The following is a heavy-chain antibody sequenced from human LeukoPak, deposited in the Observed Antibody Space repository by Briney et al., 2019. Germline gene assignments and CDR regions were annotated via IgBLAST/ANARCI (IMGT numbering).Heavy chain of an antibody. Sequence: SETLSLTCTVSGGSISSSSYYWGWIRQPPGKGLEWIGSIYYSGSTYYNPSLKSRVTISVDTSKNQFSLKLSSVTAADTAVYYRYGCGSWYVLGFDYWGQGTLVTVSS. V-gene: IGHV4-39*01. D-gene: IGHD6-13*01. CDR3: YGCGSWYVLGFDY. CDR1: GGSISSSSYY. CDR2: IYYSGST. J-gene: IGHJ4*02.